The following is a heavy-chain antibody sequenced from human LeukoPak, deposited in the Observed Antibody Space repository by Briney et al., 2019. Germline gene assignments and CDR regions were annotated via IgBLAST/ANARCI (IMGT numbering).Heavy chain of an antibody. CDR1: GFTFSSYG. Sequence: GGSLRLSCAASGFTFSSYGMHWVRQAPGKGLEWVAVIWYDGSNKYYADSVKGRFTISRDNSKNTLYLQMNSLRAEDTAVYYCARVGAVEHAFDIWGQGTMVTVSS. D-gene: IGHD6-19*01. V-gene: IGHV3-33*01. CDR3: ARVGAVEHAFDI. CDR2: IWYDGSNK. J-gene: IGHJ3*02.